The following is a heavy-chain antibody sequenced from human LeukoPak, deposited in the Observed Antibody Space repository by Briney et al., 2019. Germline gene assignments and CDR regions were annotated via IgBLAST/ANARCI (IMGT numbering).Heavy chain of an antibody. CDR1: GFTFSSYA. CDR3: AKDVHTAMVTWFDY. Sequence: GGSLRLSCAASGFTFSSYAMNWVRQAPGKGLEWVSAISGSGGSTYFADSVKGRFTISRDNSKNTLYLQVNSLRAEDTAVYYCAKDVHTAMVTWFDYWGQGTLVTVSS. D-gene: IGHD5-18*01. J-gene: IGHJ4*02. V-gene: IGHV3-23*01. CDR2: ISGSGGST.